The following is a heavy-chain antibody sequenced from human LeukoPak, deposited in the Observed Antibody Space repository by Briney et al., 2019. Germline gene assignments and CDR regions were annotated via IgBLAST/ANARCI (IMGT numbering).Heavy chain of an antibody. J-gene: IGHJ3*02. Sequence: PGGSLRLSCAASGFTFSNYGMSWVRQAPGKGLEWVSTISGSAGSTYYADSVKGRFTISRDNSKNTLYLQINSLRAEDTAVYYCASTLWFGESNDAFDIWGQGTMVTVSS. D-gene: IGHD3-10*01. CDR3: ASTLWFGESNDAFDI. CDR2: ISGSAGST. V-gene: IGHV3-23*01. CDR1: GFTFSNYG.